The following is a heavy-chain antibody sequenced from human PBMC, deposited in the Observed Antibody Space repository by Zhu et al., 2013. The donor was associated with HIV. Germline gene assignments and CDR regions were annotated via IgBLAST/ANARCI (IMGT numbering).Heavy chain of an antibody. CDR1: GYSFTSYY. Sequence: QVQLVQSGAEVKKPGASVKVSCKGSGYSFTSYYMHWVRQAPGQGLEWVGIIDPSGDNTNYAQKFQGRVTMTRDTSARTVYMELSSLRSEDTALYFCAREVERIVDYWAREPWSPSRQ. CDR3: AREVERIVDY. CDR2: IDPSGDNT. D-gene: IGHD1-1*01. V-gene: IGHV1-46*01. J-gene: IGHJ4*02.